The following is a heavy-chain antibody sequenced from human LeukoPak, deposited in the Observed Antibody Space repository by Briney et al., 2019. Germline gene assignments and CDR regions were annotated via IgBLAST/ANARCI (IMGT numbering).Heavy chain of an antibody. Sequence: PGGSLRLSCAASGFTFSNYGMHWVRQAPWEGLEYVSGINYNGGSTYYANSVKGRFTVSRDNSKNTLYLQVGSLTTEDMAVYYCARAITGNWNDNGYFDYWGQGTLVTVSS. V-gene: IGHV3-64*01. J-gene: IGHJ4*02. CDR1: GFTFSNYG. CDR2: INYNGGST. D-gene: IGHD1-20*01. CDR3: ARAITGNWNDNGYFDY.